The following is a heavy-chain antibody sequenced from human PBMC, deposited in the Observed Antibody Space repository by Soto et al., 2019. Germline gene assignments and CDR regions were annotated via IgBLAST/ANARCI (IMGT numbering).Heavy chain of an antibody. CDR1: VGSFSCHS. V-gene: IGHV4-34*01. CDR3: STRAYDTNGYYRFDH. D-gene: IGHD3-22*01. Sequence: XTLSLTCDVYVGSFSCHSWTWIRQSPGKGLEWIGDINHSGRVNYSPSLKSRVTISLDTSKNQFSLTLSAVTAADTAMYYCSTRAYDTNGYYRFDHWGQGTLVTVSS. J-gene: IGHJ5*01. CDR2: INHSGRV.